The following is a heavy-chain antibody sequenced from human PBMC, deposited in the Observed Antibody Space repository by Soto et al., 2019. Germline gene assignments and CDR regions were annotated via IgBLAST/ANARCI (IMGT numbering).Heavy chain of an antibody. CDR3: ARLYLAPPFTPLDH. CDR2: IKKDGSEK. CDR1: GFNFSNYW. J-gene: IGHJ4*02. D-gene: IGHD2-8*01. V-gene: IGHV3-7*01. Sequence: EVHLVESGGGLVQPGGSLRLSCAASGFNFSNYWLSWVRQAPGKGLEWVGHIKKDGSEKYYVGSVVGRFTISRDNAENSLYLQMNSLRAEDTAVYYCARLYLAPPFTPLDHWGQGTLVTVSS.